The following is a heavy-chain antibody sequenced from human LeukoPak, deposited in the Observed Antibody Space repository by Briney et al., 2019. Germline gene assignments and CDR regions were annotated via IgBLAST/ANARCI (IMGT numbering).Heavy chain of an antibody. CDR2: IYASGST. CDR3: ARGNSGYDYAFDI. V-gene: IGHV4-4*07. D-gene: IGHD5-12*01. Sequence: SETLSLTCTVSGGSISSYYWSWIRQPAGKGLEWIGRIYASGSTNYNPSLKSRVTISLDTSKNQFSLRVSSVTSADTAVYCCARGNSGYDYAFDIWGQGTMVTVSS. J-gene: IGHJ3*02. CDR1: GGSISSYY.